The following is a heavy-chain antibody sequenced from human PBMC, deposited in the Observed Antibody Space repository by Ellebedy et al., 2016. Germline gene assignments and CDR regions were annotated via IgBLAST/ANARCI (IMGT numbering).Heavy chain of an antibody. CDR1: GFTFSSYA. CDR2: IGDSGDNT. D-gene: IGHD6-19*01. J-gene: IGHJ4*02. Sequence: GGSLRLSCVGSGFTFSSYAMSWVRQAPGKGLEWVSAIGDSGDNTYYADSVKGRFTISRDNSKNTLYLQMNSLRAEDTAVYYCAKGEFGIAVAYHFDYWGQGTLVTVSS. CDR3: AKGEFGIAVAYHFDY. V-gene: IGHV3-23*01.